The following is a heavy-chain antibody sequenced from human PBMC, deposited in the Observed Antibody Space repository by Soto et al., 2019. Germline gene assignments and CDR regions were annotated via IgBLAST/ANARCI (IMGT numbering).Heavy chain of an antibody. CDR1: GASISSYY. J-gene: IGHJ6*02. CDR2: IYYSGST. D-gene: IGHD3-9*01. Sequence: SETLSLTCTVSGASISSYYWSWIRQPPGKGLEWIGYIYYSGSTDYNPSLKSRVTISVDTSKNQLSLKLSSVTAADTAVYYCVRDRGNYDILTGYYYGMDVRGQGTTVT. CDR3: VRDRGNYDILTGYYYGMDV. V-gene: IGHV4-59*12.